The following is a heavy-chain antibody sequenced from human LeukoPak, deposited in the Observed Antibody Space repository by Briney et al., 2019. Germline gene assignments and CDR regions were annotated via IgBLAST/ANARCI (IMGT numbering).Heavy chain of an antibody. D-gene: IGHD3-10*01. V-gene: IGHV4-4*07. Sequence: SETLSLTCTVSGGSISSYYWSWIRQPAGKGLEWIGRIYTSGSTNYNPSLKSRVTMSVDTSKNQFSLKLSSVTAADTAVYYCARDRNRRYGSGSYYQNWFDPWGQGNLVTVSS. CDR2: IYTSGST. CDR3: ARDRNRRYGSGSYYQNWFDP. J-gene: IGHJ5*02. CDR1: GGSISSYY.